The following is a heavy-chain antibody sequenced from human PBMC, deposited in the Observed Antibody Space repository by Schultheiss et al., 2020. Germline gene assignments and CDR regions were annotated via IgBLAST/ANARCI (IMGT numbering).Heavy chain of an antibody. V-gene: IGHV3-64*04. D-gene: IGHD4-17*01. CDR3: ARDRDYGDYYYYYGMDV. CDR1: GFTFSSYA. CDR2: ISSNGGST. Sequence: GESLKISCAASGFTFSSYAMSWVRQAPGKGLEYVSAISSNGGSTYYADSVKGRFTISRDNSKNTLYLQMNSLRAEDTAVYYCARDRDYGDYYYYYGMDVWGQGTTVTVSS. J-gene: IGHJ6*02.